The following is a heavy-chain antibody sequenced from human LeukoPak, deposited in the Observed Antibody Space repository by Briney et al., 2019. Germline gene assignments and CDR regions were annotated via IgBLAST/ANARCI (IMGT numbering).Heavy chain of an antibody. Sequence: PGGSLRLSCAASGFTFDHYAMHWVRQAPGKGLEWVSLISGDGGRTYYADSVEGRFTISRDNSKNSLYLQMNSLRAEDTALYYCAKDMRPDSSGKGAFDIWGQGTMVTVSS. CDR1: GFTFDHYA. D-gene: IGHD3-22*01. V-gene: IGHV3-43*02. CDR3: AKDMRPDSSGKGAFDI. CDR2: ISGDGGRT. J-gene: IGHJ3*02.